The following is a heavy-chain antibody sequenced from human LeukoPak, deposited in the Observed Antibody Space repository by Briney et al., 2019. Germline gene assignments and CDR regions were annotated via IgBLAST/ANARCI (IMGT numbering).Heavy chain of an antibody. V-gene: IGHV3-23*01. D-gene: IGHD3-22*01. CDR1: GFTFSSYA. CDR3: ASGLEYYYDSSGLDY. CDR2: ISGSGGST. J-gene: IGHJ4*02. Sequence: QTGGSLRLSCAASGFTFSSYAMSWVRQAPGKGLEWVSAISGSGGSTYYADSVKGRFTISRDNSKNTLYLQMNSLRAEDTAVYYCASGLEYYYDSSGLDYWGQGTLVTVSS.